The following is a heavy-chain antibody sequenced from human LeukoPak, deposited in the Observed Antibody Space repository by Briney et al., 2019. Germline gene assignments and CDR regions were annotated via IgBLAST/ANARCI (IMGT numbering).Heavy chain of an antibody. CDR3: ASGTTVTPYYYYYGMDV. Sequence: GGSLRLSCAASGFTFSSYSMNWVRQAPGKGLEWVSSISSSSSYIYYADSVKGRFTISRDNSKNTLYLQMNSLRAEDTAVYHCASGTTVTPYYYYYGMDVWGQGTTVTVSS. CDR1: GFTFSSYS. V-gene: IGHV3-21*04. CDR2: ISSSSSYI. D-gene: IGHD4-17*01. J-gene: IGHJ6*02.